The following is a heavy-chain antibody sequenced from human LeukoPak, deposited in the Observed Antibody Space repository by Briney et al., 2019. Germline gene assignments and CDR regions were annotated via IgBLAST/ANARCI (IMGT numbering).Heavy chain of an antibody. J-gene: IGHJ4*02. Sequence: PGGSLRLSCAASGFTFSSYGMHWVRQAPGKGLEWVAFIRYDGSYKDYADSVKGRFTISRDNSKSTLYVQMNSLRAEDTAVYYCAKGPGTMVRGALDYWGQGTLVTVSS. CDR1: GFTFSSYG. CDR2: IRYDGSYK. CDR3: AKGPGTMVRGALDY. V-gene: IGHV3-30*02. D-gene: IGHD3-10*01.